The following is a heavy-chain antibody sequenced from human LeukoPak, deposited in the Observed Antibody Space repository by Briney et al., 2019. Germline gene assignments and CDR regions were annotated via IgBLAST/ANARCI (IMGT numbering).Heavy chain of an antibody. V-gene: IGHV4-39*07. CDR1: GGSISSSSYY. CDR3: ARERSGSYGPTMDV. CDR2: IYYSGST. Sequence: SGTLSLTCTVSGGSISSSSYYWGWIRQPPGKGLEWIGSIYYSGSTYYNPSLKSRVTISVDKSKNQFSLKLSSVTAADTAVYYCARERSGSYGPTMDVWGKGTTVTVSS. J-gene: IGHJ6*03. D-gene: IGHD3-10*01.